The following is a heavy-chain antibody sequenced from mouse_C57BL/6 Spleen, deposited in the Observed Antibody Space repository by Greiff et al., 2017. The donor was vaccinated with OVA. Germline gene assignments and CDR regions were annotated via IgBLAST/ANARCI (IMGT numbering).Heavy chain of an antibody. CDR3: AKAYYGSDWYFDV. D-gene: IGHD1-1*01. CDR1: GYTFTSYW. CDR2: IHPNSGST. V-gene: IGHV1-64*01. Sequence: QVQLQQPGAELVKPGASVKLSCKASGYTFTSYWMHWVKQRPGQGLEWIGMIHPNSGSTNYNEKFKSKATLTVDKSSSTAYMQLSSLTSEDSAVYYCAKAYYGSDWYFDVWGTGTTVTVSS. J-gene: IGHJ1*03.